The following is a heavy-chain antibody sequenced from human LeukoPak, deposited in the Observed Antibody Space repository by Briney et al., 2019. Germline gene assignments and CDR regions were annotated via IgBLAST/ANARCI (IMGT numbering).Heavy chain of an antibody. D-gene: IGHD6-19*01. CDR3: ARGGQWPTNWFDP. CDR2: ISSSRSYI. J-gene: IGHJ5*02. CDR1: GFTFSSYS. Sequence: GGSLRLSCAASGFTFSSYSMNWVRQAPGKGLEWVSSISSSRSYIYYADSVKGRFTISRDNAKTSLYLQMNSLRAEDTAVYYCARGGQWPTNWFDPWGQGTLVTVSS. V-gene: IGHV3-21*01.